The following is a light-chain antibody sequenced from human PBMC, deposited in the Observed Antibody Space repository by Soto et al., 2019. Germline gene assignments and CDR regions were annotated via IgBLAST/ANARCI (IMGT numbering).Light chain of an antibody. V-gene: IGKV1-9*01. J-gene: IGKJ4*01. CDR1: QALSNY. Sequence: IQLTQSPSVLSACVGDTVTITCRASQALSNYLAWYQQKPGKAPDLLIYSASTLQSGVPSRFSGSGSETEFSLTIRALQPEDFATYYCQQLSRYPLTFGGGTKVDIK. CDR2: SAS. CDR3: QQLSRYPLT.